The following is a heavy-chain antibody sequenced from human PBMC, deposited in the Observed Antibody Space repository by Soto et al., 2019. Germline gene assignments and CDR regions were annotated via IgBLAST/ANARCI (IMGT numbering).Heavy chain of an antibody. J-gene: IGHJ4*02. CDR2: VNPGGIT. CDR3: GRVVIKMAIQSLES. Sequence: SETLSLTCAVYGGSLSGYYWTWIRQPPGKGLEWIGEVNPGGITNYSPSVKSRPKTSLATSKKEVSLQMTSVTAADTAVSYCGRVVIKMAIQSLESWGPGTMVT. CDR1: GGSLSGYY. V-gene: IGHV4-34*01.